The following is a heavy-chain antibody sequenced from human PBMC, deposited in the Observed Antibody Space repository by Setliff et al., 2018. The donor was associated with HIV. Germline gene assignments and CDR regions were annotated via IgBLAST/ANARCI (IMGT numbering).Heavy chain of an antibody. Sequence: ASVKVSCKASTYTFSSYVINWVRQAPGQGLEWMGRISVYNGNTIYAQKLQGRVIMTTDTSTSTAYMELRSLRSDDTAVYYCARGRNYDSSGYGDYYYYMDVWGKGTTVTVSS. V-gene: IGHV1-18*01. D-gene: IGHD3-22*01. J-gene: IGHJ6*03. CDR3: ARGRNYDSSGYGDYYYYMDV. CDR1: TYTFSSYV. CDR2: ISVYNGNT.